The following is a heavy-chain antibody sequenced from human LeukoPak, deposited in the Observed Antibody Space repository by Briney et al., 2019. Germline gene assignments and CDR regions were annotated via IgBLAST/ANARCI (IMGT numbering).Heavy chain of an antibody. D-gene: IGHD2-2*01. CDR1: GFTFSSYA. V-gene: IGHV3-66*01. J-gene: IGHJ6*02. CDR2: IYSGGST. CDR3: ARDRQLSGYCSSTVCPHYYYGMDV. Sequence: GGSLRLSCAASGFTFSSYAMSWVRQAPGKGLEWVSVIYSGGSTYYADSVKGRFTISRDNSKNTLYLQMNSLRAEDTAVYYYARDRQLSGYCSSTVCPHYYYGMDVWGQGTTVTVSS.